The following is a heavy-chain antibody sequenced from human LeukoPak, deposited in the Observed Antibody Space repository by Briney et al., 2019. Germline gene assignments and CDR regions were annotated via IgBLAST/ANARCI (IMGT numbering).Heavy chain of an antibody. CDR2: IYYNGST. CDR3: ARGYYDILTIYYYDHYYYYYMDV. CDR1: GGSFNSYY. J-gene: IGHJ6*03. D-gene: IGHD3-9*01. Sequence: SETLSLTCTVSGGSFNSYYCNWIRQPPGKGLEWIGYIYYNGSTNYNPSLKSRVTISVDTPKNQFSLKLRSVTTADTAVYYCARGYYDILTIYYYDHYYYYYMDVWGKGNTVTVSS. V-gene: IGHV4-59*01.